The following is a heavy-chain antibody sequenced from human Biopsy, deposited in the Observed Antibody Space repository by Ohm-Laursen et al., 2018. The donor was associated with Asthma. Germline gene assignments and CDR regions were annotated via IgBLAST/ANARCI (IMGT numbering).Heavy chain of an antibody. J-gene: IGHJ5*02. CDR2: LFHSGTT. Sequence: SQTLSLTCAVSGASINSGGFSWNLIRQPPGEGLGVIAYLFHSGTTYYNPSLKSRVSISLDTSKNQFSLSLTSVTAADTAVYYCARTTYGDDGFDPWGQGTLVTVSS. CDR1: GASINSGGFS. D-gene: IGHD4-17*01. CDR3: ARTTYGDDGFDP. V-gene: IGHV4-30-2*05.